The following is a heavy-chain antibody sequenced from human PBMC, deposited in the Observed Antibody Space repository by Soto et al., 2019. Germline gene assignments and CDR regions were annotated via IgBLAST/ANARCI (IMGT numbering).Heavy chain of an antibody. CDR3: ARESGGATATLDYYYFYMDV. J-gene: IGHJ6*03. CDR1: GYRFSDYY. CDR2: KNPNSGDA. Sequence: QVQLVQSGAEVKKPGASVTVSCKASGYRFSDYYLHWVRQAPGQGPEWMGWKNPNSGDAKYAQKFKGRVTMTRDTSVRTAFMELNWLKSDDTAVYYCARESGGATATLDYYYFYMDVWGIGTTVTVSS. D-gene: IGHD5-12*01. V-gene: IGHV1-2*02.